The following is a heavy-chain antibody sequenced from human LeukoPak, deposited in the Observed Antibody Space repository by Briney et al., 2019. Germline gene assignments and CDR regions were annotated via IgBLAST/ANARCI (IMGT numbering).Heavy chain of an antibody. V-gene: IGHV4-39*01. Sequence: SETLSLTCTVSGGSISSSSYYWGWIRQPPGKGLEWIGSIYYSGSTYYNPSLKSRVTISVDTSKNQFSLKLSSVTAADTALYYCARRYYYDSSGYPYFDYWGQGTLVTVSS. J-gene: IGHJ4*02. CDR2: IYYSGST. CDR1: GGSISSSSYY. CDR3: ARRYYYDSSGYPYFDY. D-gene: IGHD3-22*01.